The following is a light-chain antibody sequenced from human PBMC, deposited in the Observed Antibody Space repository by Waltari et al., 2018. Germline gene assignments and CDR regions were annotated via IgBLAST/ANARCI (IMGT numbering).Light chain of an antibody. CDR3: HQYYATPPDGKT. J-gene: IGKJ1*01. Sequence: DIVMTQSPDSLAVSLGERATINCTSSQSVLYNPNNKNYLAWYQQKAGQPPKLLIYWASTRESGVPDRFSGSGSGTDFTLTISSLQAEDVAVYYCHQYYATPPDGKTFGQGTKVEIK. CDR1: QSVLYNPNNKNY. CDR2: WAS. V-gene: IGKV4-1*01.